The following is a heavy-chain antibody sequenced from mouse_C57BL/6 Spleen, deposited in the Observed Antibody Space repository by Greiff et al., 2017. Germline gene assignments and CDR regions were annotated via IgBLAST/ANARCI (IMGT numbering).Heavy chain of an antibody. CDR3: ARETGTGYYFDY. CDR2: IDPSDSET. CDR1: GYTFTSYW. D-gene: IGHD4-1*01. V-gene: IGHV1-52*01. Sequence: VQLQQPGAELVRPGSSVKLSCKASGYTFTSYWMHWVKQRPIQGLEWIGNIDPSDSETHYNQKFKDKATLTVDKSSSTAYMQLSSLTSEDSAVYYCARETGTGYYFDYWGQGTTLIVSS. J-gene: IGHJ2*01.